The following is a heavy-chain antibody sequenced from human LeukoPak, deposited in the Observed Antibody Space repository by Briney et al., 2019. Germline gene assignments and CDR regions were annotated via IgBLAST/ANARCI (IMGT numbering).Heavy chain of an antibody. Sequence: ASVKVSCKASGYTFTGYYMHWVRQAPGQGLEWMGWINPNSGGTNYAQKFQGWVTMTRDTSISTAYMELSRLRSDDTAVYYCARGALVVPTAMTSYYYYGMDVWGQGTTVTVSS. D-gene: IGHD2-2*01. J-gene: IGHJ6*02. CDR1: GYTFTGYY. CDR2: INPNSGGT. V-gene: IGHV1-2*04. CDR3: ARGALVVPTAMTSYYYYGMDV.